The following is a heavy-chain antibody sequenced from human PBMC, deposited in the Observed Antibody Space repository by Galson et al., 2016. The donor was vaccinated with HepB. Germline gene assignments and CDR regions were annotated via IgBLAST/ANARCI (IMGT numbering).Heavy chain of an antibody. CDR1: GFTFRSYG. J-gene: IGHJ6*02. V-gene: IGHV3-21*06. Sequence: SLRLSCAASGFTFRSYGMSWVRQAPGKGLEWASMISSTGKYIYYADSVKGRFTISRDNAKNSLFLQMTSLRAEDTAVYYCARVGQELLIGGRQHDGMDVWGQGTTVTVSS. CDR3: ARVGQELLIGGRQHDGMDV. D-gene: IGHD6-6*01. CDR2: ISSTGKYI.